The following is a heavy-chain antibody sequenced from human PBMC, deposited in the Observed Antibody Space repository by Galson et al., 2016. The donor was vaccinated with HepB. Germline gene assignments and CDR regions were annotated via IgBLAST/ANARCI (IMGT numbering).Heavy chain of an antibody. D-gene: IGHD4-17*01. V-gene: IGHV3-21*01. CDR2: ICSGSSPYI. CDR3: ARLRRTWYFDI. Sequence: SLRLSCAASGFTFSSYWMNWVRQAPGKGLEWVSSICSGSSPYIYYAKSVKGRFTISRDDSKNSLYLQMNSLRAEDTGVYYCARLRRTWYFDIWGRGTLVTVSS. CDR1: GFTFSSYW. J-gene: IGHJ2*01.